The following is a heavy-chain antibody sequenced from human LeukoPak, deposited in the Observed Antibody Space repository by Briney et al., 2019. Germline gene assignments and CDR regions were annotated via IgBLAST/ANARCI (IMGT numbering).Heavy chain of an antibody. CDR1: GGSISGYY. CDR3: ARLDTIFGVAKGFDY. V-gene: IGHV4-59*01. D-gene: IGHD3-3*01. Sequence: SETLSLTCTVSGGSISGYYWSWIRQPPGKGLEYIGYIYYSGSTNYSPSLKSRITISVDTSNHQFSLKLSSVTAADTAVYYCARLDTIFGVAKGFDYWGQGTLVTVSS. J-gene: IGHJ4*02. CDR2: IYYSGST.